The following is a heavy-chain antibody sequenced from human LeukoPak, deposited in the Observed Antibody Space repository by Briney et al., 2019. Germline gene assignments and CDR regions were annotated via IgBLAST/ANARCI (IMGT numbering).Heavy chain of an antibody. V-gene: IGHV3-30*02. CDR2: IRYDGSNK. CDR3: AKRGRGAGHNCTHDY. D-gene: IGHD1-1*01. CDR1: GFTFSSYG. J-gene: IGHJ4*02. Sequence: PGGSLRLSCAASGFTFSSYGMHWVRQAPGKGLEWVAFIRYDGSNKYYADSVKGRFTISRDNSKNTLYLQMNSLRAEDTAVYYCAKRGRGAGHNCTHDYWGQGTLVTVSS.